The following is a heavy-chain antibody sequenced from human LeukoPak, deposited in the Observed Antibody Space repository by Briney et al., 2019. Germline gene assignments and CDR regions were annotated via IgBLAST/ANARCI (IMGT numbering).Heavy chain of an antibody. J-gene: IGHJ3*02. V-gene: IGHV3-23*01. Sequence: GGSPRLSCVASGITFSNYAMSWVRQAPGKGLDWVSLITRNGGSTYYADPVKGRFTISRDNSKNTLYLQMNSLRADDTAVYYCTRHGIGPDAFDIWGQGTMVTVSS. D-gene: IGHD1-1*01. CDR2: ITRNGGST. CDR3: TRHGIGPDAFDI. CDR1: GITFSNYA.